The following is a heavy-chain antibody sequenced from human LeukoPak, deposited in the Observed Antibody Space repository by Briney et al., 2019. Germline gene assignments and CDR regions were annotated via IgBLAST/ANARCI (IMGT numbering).Heavy chain of an antibody. CDR1: GFTFSSFS. CDR2: ISSSSSTI. J-gene: IGHJ4*02. D-gene: IGHD3-10*01. Sequence: GGSLRLSCAASGFTFSSFSMNWVRQAPGKGLEWVSYISSSSSTIYYADSVKGRFTISRDNTKNSLYLQMNSLRAEDTAVYYCARDSYGSGSYYRIDYWGQGTLVTVSS. CDR3: ARDSYGSGSYYRIDY. V-gene: IGHV3-48*04.